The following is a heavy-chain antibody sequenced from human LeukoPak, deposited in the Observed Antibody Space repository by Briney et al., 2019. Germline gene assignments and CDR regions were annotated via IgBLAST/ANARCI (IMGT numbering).Heavy chain of an antibody. CDR3: ARGMATIDGYYYYMDV. D-gene: IGHD5-24*01. CDR2: IRYDGSNK. Sequence: GGSLRLSCAASGFTFSSYGMHWVRQAPGKGLEWVAFIRYDGSNKYYADSVKGRFTISRDNAKNSLYLQMNSLRAEDTAVYYCARGMATIDGYYYYMDVWGKGTTVTVSS. V-gene: IGHV3-30*02. J-gene: IGHJ6*03. CDR1: GFTFSSYG.